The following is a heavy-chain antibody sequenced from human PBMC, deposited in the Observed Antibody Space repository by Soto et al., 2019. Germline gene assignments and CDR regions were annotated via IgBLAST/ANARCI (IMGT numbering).Heavy chain of an antibody. CDR3: ARYWNYGYRYYYGMDV. CDR2: FNHSAST. CDR1: VGSFSGYY. Sequence: SETLSLTCAVYVGSFSGYYWSLIRQPPGKGLEWIGEFNHSASTNYNPSLKSRVTISVDTSKNQFSLKLSSVTAADTAVYYCARYWNYGYRYYYGMDVWGQGTTVTVSS. D-gene: IGHD1-7*01. J-gene: IGHJ6*02. V-gene: IGHV4-34*01.